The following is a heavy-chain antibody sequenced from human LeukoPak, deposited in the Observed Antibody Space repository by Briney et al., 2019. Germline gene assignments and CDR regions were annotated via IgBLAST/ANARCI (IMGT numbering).Heavy chain of an antibody. V-gene: IGHV4-39*07. CDR2: IYYSGST. CDR3: ARDMRVAAPNWFDP. D-gene: IGHD2-15*01. CDR1: GGSISSSRYY. J-gene: IGHJ5*02. Sequence: SETLSLTCTVSGGSISSSRYYWGSIRQPPGKGLEWNGSIYYSGSTYYNPSLKSRVHISVDTPKNQFSLKLSSVTAADTAVYYCARDMRVAAPNWFDPWGQGTLVSVSS.